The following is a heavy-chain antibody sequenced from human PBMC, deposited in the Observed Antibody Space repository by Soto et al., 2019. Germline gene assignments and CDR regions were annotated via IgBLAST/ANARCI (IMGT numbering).Heavy chain of an antibody. Sequence: SVQVSCKASGGTFSSYAISWVRQAPGQGLEWMGGIIPIFGTANYAQKFQGRVTITADEATSTAYMELSSLRSEDTAVYYCARDLFEKGYYGMDVWGQGTTVTVSS. V-gene: IGHV1-69*13. J-gene: IGHJ6*02. CDR2: IIPIFGTA. CDR1: GGTFSSYA. CDR3: ARDLFEKGYYGMDV.